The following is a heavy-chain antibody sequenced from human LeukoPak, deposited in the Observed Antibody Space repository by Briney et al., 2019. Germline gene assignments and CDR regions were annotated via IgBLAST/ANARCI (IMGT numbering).Heavy chain of an antibody. V-gene: IGHV3-21*01. CDR2: ISSSSSYI. Sequence: GGSLRLSCAASGLTFSNHAMGWVRQAPGKGLEWVSSISSSSSYIYYADSVKGRFTISRDNAKNSLYLQMNSLRAEDTAVYYCARDRSVVAASFDYWGQGTLVTVSS. CDR1: GLTFSNHA. J-gene: IGHJ4*02. D-gene: IGHD2-15*01. CDR3: ARDRSVVAASFDY.